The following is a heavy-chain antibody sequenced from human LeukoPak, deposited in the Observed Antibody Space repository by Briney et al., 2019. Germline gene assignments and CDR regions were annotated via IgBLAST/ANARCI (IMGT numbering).Heavy chain of an antibody. D-gene: IGHD2-8*01. J-gene: IGHJ4*02. CDR2: IYYSGST. Sequence: SETLSLTCTVSGYSISSYYWSWIRQPPGKGLEWIGYIYYSGSTNYNSSFKSRVTISIDTSKNQFSLRLSSVTAADTALYYCARESRGYCTNGVCYTSEHLDYWGQGTLVTVSS. CDR1: GYSISSYY. V-gene: IGHV4-59*01. CDR3: ARESRGYCTNGVCYTSEHLDY.